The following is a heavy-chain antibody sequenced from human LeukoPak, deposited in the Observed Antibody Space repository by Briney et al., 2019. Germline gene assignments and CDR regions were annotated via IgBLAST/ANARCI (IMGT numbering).Heavy chain of an antibody. D-gene: IGHD3/OR15-3a*01. Sequence: GASVKVSFKASGYTFSSYGISGVRQAPGKGREWMGWSRAYNGNTNYAHKFQGRVTINTDTSTSTAYMEMRRLRSEDPAVYYCARGGTSSRGLLIYWGQGTLVTVSS. CDR1: GYTFSSYG. J-gene: IGHJ4*02. CDR2: SRAYNGNT. CDR3: ARGGTSSRGLLIY. V-gene: IGHV1-18*01.